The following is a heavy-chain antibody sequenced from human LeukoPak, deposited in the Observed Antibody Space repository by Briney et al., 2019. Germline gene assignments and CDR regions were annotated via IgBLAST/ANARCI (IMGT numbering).Heavy chain of an antibody. D-gene: IGHD1-26*01. J-gene: IGHJ4*02. CDR1: GGSISSYY. CDR3: ARVNGGSYGIDY. V-gene: IGHV4-59*01. CDR2: TYYSGST. Sequence: SETLSLTCTVSGGSISSYYWSWIRQPPGKGLEWIGYTYYSGSTNYNPSLKSRVTISVDTSKNQFSLKLSSVTAADTAVYYCARVNGGSYGIDYWGQGTLVTVSS.